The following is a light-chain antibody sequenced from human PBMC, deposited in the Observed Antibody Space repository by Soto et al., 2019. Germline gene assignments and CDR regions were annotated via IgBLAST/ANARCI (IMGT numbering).Light chain of an antibody. CDR3: ESWDSDIRI. Sequence: QPVLTQSSSASASLGSSVKLTCTLSSGHSTYIIAWHQQQPGKAPRCLMKLERSGSYNKGSGVPDRFSGSSSGADRYLTISNLQFEDEADYYCESWDSDIRIFGGGTKLTVL. CDR1: SGHSTYI. CDR2: LERSGSY. V-gene: IGLV4-60*02. J-gene: IGLJ2*01.